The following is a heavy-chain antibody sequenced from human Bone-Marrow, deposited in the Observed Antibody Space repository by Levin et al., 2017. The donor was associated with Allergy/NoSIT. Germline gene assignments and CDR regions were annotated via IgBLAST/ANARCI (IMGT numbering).Heavy chain of an antibody. CDR1: GYRFTDYY. J-gene: IGHJ5*01. Sequence: GESLKISCKASGYRFTDYYIQWLRQAPGQGLEWLGWINTHSGEPQYAQKFQGKIIMTRDTSINTAYMQLRGPRSDDTALYYCARNLWTTLRGVPFDSWGQGTLVTVSS. CDR2: INTHSGEP. CDR3: ARNLWTTLRGVPFDS. D-gene: IGHD3-10*01. V-gene: IGHV1-2*02.